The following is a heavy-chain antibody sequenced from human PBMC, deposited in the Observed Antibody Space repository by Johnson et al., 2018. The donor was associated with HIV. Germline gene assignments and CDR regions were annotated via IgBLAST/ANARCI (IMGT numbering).Heavy chain of an antibody. CDR2: ISHDGSNE. Sequence: QVQLVESGGGVVQPGRSLRLSCAASGFTFGGFGMHWVRQAPGKGLEWVAVISHDGSNEYYADSVKGRFTISRDNSKNTLYLQMNSLKTEDTAVYYCARDPGHCSGGNCWDDVFDIWGQGTMVTVSS. CDR1: GFTFGGFG. V-gene: IGHV3-30*03. D-gene: IGHD2-15*01. CDR3: ARDPGHCSGGNCWDDVFDI. J-gene: IGHJ3*02.